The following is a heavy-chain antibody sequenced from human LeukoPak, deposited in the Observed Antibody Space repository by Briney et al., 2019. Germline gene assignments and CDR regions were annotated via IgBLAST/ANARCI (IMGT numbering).Heavy chain of an antibody. CDR1: GGSISSYY. CDR3: ASPSIAARRGDY. D-gene: IGHD6-6*01. Sequence: PSETLSLTCTASGGSISSYYWSWIRQPAGKGLEWIGRIYTSGSTNYNPSLKSRVTMSVDTSKNQFSLKLSSVTAADTAVYYCASPSIAARRGDYWGQGTLVTVSS. V-gene: IGHV4-4*07. CDR2: IYTSGST. J-gene: IGHJ4*02.